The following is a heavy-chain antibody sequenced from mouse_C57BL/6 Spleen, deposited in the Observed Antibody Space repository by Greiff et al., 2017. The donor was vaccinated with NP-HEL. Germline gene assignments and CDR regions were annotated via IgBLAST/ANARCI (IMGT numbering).Heavy chain of an antibody. CDR2: IYPGDGDT. Sequence: QVQLQQSGPELVKPGASVKISCKASGYAFSSSWMNWVKQRPGKGLEWIGRIYPGDGDTNYNGKFKGKATLTADKSSSTAYMQLSSLTSEDSAVCFCARVYYSIYYFDYWGQGTTLTVSS. V-gene: IGHV1-82*01. D-gene: IGHD2-5*01. J-gene: IGHJ2*01. CDR3: ARVYYSIYYFDY. CDR1: GYAFSSSW.